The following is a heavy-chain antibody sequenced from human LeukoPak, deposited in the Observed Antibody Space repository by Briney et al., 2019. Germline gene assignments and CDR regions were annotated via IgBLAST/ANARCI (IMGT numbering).Heavy chain of an antibody. CDR3: ARQDASGLYSFDY. CDR2: IYPGDSHT. CDR1: GYSFTFYW. J-gene: IGHJ4*02. V-gene: IGHV5-51*01. D-gene: IGHD3-10*01. Sequence: GESLKISCKGSGYSFTFYWIAWVRQMPGKGLEYMGIIYPGDSHTRYSPSFQGQVTVSADKSISTAYLQLKSLKASDTAMYYCARQDASGLYSFDYWGQGSLVTVSS.